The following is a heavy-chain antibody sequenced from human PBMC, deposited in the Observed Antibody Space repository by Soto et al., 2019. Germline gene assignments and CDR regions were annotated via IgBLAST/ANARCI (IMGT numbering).Heavy chain of an antibody. CDR3: ARGLQTLTYGDYYYYYYMDV. J-gene: IGHJ6*03. CDR2: TYYRSKWYN. CDR1: GDSVSSNSAA. V-gene: IGHV6-1*01. D-gene: IGHD4-17*01. Sequence: QVQLQQSGPGLVKPSQTLSLTCAISGDSVSSNSAAWNWIRQSPSRGLEWLGRTYYRSKWYNDYAVSVKSRITINPDTSKNQFSLQLNSVTPEDTAVYYCARGLQTLTYGDYYYYYYMDVWGKGTTVTVSS.